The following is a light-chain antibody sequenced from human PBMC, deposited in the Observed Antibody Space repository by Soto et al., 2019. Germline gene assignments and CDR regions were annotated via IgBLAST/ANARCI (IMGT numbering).Light chain of an antibody. V-gene: IGLV2-23*02. CDR2: EVS. J-gene: IGLJ1*01. CDR3: CSYAGSSTSPYV. Sequence: QSALTQPASVSGSPGQSITISCTGTSSDVGSYNLVSWYQQHPGKAPKLMIYEVSKRPSGVSNRFSGSKSGNTASLTISGLQAEDEADYYCCSYAGSSTSPYVFGPGTKVTV. CDR1: SSDVGSYNL.